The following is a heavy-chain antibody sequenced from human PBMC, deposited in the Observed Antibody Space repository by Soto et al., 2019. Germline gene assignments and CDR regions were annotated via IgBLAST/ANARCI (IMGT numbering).Heavy chain of an antibody. CDR3: ARASTTLTTLDF. CDR1: GGSISSGGYS. J-gene: IGHJ4*02. D-gene: IGHD4-17*01. Sequence: QLQLQESGSGLVKPSQTLSLTCAVSGGSISSGGYSWSRIRQPPGKGLEWIGYIYHSGSTYYNPSLNSPLTISVDRSKNQFSLKLTSVTAADTAVYYCARASTTLTTLDFWGQGTLVTVSS. CDR2: IYHSGST. V-gene: IGHV4-30-2*01.